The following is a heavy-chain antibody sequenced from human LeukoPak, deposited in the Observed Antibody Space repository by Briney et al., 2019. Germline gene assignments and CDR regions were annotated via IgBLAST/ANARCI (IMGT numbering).Heavy chain of an antibody. V-gene: IGHV3-48*04. Sequence: PGGSLRLSCAASGFTVSSNYMSWVRQAPGKGLEWVSYISSSSSTIYYADSVKGRFTISRDNAKNSLYLQMNSLRAEDTAVYYCARAEQWELFDYWGQGTLVTVSS. CDR2: ISSSSSTI. D-gene: IGHD1-26*01. J-gene: IGHJ4*02. CDR1: GFTVSSNY. CDR3: ARAEQWELFDY.